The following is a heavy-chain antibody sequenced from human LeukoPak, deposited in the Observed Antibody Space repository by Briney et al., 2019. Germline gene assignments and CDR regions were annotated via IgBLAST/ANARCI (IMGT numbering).Heavy chain of an antibody. CDR2: ISAYNGNT. CDR3: ARDKGMGIVGAIPFDY. CDR1: GYTFTSYG. D-gene: IGHD1-26*01. J-gene: IGHJ4*02. V-gene: IGHV1-18*01. Sequence: ASVKVSCKASGYTFTSYGISWVRQAPGQGLEWMGWISAYNGNTNYAQKLQGRVTMTTDTSTSTAYMELRSLRSDDTAVYYCARDKGMGIVGAIPFDYWGQGTLVTVSS.